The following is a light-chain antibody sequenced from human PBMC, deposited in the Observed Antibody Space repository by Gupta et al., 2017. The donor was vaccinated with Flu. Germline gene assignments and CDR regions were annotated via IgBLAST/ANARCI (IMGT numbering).Light chain of an antibody. Sequence: QSALTQPASVSGSPGQSMTISCTGTSSDVGDYKYVSWYQQHPGKAPKLIIYDVSYRPSGVSNRFSGSKSGNTASLTISGLQAEDEADYYCSSYTSSNSLQVIFGGGTRLTVL. CDR1: SSDVGDYKY. CDR2: DVS. CDR3: SSYTSSNSLQVI. J-gene: IGLJ2*01. V-gene: IGLV2-14*03.